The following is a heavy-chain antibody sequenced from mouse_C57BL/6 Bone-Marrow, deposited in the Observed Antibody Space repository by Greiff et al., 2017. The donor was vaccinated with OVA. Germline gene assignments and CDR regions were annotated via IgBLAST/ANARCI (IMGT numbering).Heavy chain of an antibody. V-gene: IGHV1-82*01. CDR2: IYPGDGDT. CDR1: GYAFSSSW. CDR3: ARSSGYFFDY. D-gene: IGHD3-2*02. J-gene: IGHJ2*01. Sequence: VQLKESGPELVKPGASVKISCKASGYAFSSSWMNWVKQRPGKGLEWIGRIYPGDGDTNYNGKFKGKATLTADKSSSTAYMQLSSLTSEDSAVYFCARSSGYFFDYWGQGTTLTVSS.